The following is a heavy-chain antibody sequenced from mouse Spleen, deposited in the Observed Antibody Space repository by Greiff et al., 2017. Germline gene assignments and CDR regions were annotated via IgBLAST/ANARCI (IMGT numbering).Heavy chain of an antibody. Sequence: QVQLQQPGAELVKPGASVKLSCKASGYTFTSYWMQWVKQRPGQGLEWIGEIDPSDSYTNYNQKFKGKATLTVDTSSSTAYMQLSSLTSEDSAVYYCAAYYSIPYAMDYWGQGTSVTVSS. J-gene: IGHJ4*01. V-gene: IGHV1-50*01. D-gene: IGHD2-5*01. CDR3: AAYYSIPYAMDY. CDR2: IDPSDSYT. CDR1: GYTFTSYW.